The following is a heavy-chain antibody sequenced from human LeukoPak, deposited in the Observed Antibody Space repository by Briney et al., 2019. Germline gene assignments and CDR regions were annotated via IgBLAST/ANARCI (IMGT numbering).Heavy chain of an antibody. Sequence: LSLTCAVYGGSFSGYYWSWIRQAPGRGLEWVSYISSSGSTIYYADSVKGRFTISRDNAKNSLYLQMNSLRAEDTAVYYCVRNVDGYWGQGTLVTVSS. CDR2: ISSSGSTI. D-gene: IGHD5-24*01. J-gene: IGHJ4*02. CDR1: GGSFSGYY. V-gene: IGHV3-11*04. CDR3: VRNVDGY.